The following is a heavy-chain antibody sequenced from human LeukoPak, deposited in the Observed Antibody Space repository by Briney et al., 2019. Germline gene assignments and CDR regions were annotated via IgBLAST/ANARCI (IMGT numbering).Heavy chain of an antibody. Sequence: GSLRLSCAASGFTFSSYAMSWVRQAPGKGLVWVSRINSDGSSATYADSVKGRFSISRDNAKNSLYLQMNSLRAEDTAVYYCAREGPFGGTYYFDYWGQGSLVTVSS. J-gene: IGHJ4*02. CDR2: INSDGSSA. CDR3: AREGPFGGTYYFDY. V-gene: IGHV3-74*01. D-gene: IGHD4-23*01. CDR1: GFTFSSYA.